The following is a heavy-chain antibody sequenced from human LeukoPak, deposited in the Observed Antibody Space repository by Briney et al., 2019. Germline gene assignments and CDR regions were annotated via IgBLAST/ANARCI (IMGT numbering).Heavy chain of an antibody. CDR1: GFIFDTYG. CDR2: IWYDGSYK. D-gene: IGHD6-19*01. Sequence: PGGSLRLSCAASGFIFDTYGMHWVRQAPGKGLERVAVIWYDGSYKYYADSVKGRFTISRDNSKSTLHLQMDSLRAEDTGIYYCARGHRMGNGWADYWGRGTQVTVSS. V-gene: IGHV3-33*01. CDR3: ARGHRMGNGWADY. J-gene: IGHJ4*02.